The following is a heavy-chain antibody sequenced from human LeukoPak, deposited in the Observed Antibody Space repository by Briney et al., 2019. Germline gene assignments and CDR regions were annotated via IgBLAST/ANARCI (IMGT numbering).Heavy chain of an antibody. V-gene: IGHV3-7*05. D-gene: IGHD3-10*01. Sequence: PGGSLRLSCAASGITFSSYWMSWVRQAPGKGLEWVANIKQDGSEKYYVDSVKGRFTISRDNAKNSLYLQMNILRADDTAMYYCARDHRGVFDYWGQGTLVIVSS. J-gene: IGHJ4*02. CDR1: GITFSSYW. CDR2: IKQDGSEK. CDR3: ARDHRGVFDY.